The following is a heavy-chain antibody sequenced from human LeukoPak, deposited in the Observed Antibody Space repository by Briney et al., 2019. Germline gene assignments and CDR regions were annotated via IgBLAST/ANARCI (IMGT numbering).Heavy chain of an antibody. V-gene: IGHV4-30-4*01. Sequence: SETLSLTCTVSGGSISSGDYYWSWIRQPPGKGLEWIGYIYYSGTTEYNPSLKSRVTISVDTSRNQFSLKLSSVIAADTAVYFYARGPNYVWGSYRYFDYWGQGTLVTVSS. D-gene: IGHD3-16*02. CDR2: IYYSGTT. J-gene: IGHJ4*02. CDR3: ARGPNYVWGSYRYFDY. CDR1: GGSISSGDYY.